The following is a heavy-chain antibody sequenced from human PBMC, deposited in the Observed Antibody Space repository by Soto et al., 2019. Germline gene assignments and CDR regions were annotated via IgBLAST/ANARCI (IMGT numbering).Heavy chain of an antibody. V-gene: IGHV1-69*02. CDR3: ASSSGSGYRAFDY. Sequence: QVQLVQSGAEVKRPGSSVKVSCKASGDTFNFYSINWVRQAPGLGLEWMGRVNPIVSMSNYAQKFQGRVTMTADKSTGTAYMELSSLRSEDTAIYYCASSSGSGYRAFDYWGQGALVTVSS. J-gene: IGHJ4*02. CDR1: GDTFNFYS. CDR2: VNPIVSMS. D-gene: IGHD3-10*01.